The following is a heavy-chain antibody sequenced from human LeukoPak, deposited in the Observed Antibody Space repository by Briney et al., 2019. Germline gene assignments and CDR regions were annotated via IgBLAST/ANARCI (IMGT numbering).Heavy chain of an antibody. D-gene: IGHD3-9*01. Sequence: TSETLSLTCAVSGGSISSSNWWSWVRQPPGKGLEWIGEIYHSGSTNYNPSLKSRVTISVDKSRNQFSLKLSSVTAADTAVYYCARVRYFDWLLYGASDIWGQGTMVTVSS. J-gene: IGHJ3*02. CDR3: ARVRYFDWLLYGASDI. CDR2: IYHSGST. V-gene: IGHV4-4*02. CDR1: GGSISSSNW.